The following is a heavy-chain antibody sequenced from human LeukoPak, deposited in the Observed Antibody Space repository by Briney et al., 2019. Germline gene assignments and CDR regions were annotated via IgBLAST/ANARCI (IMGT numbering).Heavy chain of an antibody. D-gene: IGHD2-15*01. Sequence: PSETLSLTCTVSGGSISSYYWSWIRQPPGKGLEWIGYMHYSGSTNYNPSLKSRVTISLDTSKNQFSLKLSSVTAADTAVYYCARGYGGGSFNFDYWGQGTLVTVSS. J-gene: IGHJ4*02. CDR3: ARGYGGGSFNFDY. CDR2: MHYSGST. CDR1: GGSISSYY. V-gene: IGHV4-59*01.